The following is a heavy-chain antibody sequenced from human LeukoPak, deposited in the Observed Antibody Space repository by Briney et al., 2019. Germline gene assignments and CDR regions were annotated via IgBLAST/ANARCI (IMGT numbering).Heavy chain of an antibody. J-gene: IGHJ3*02. Sequence: PGGSLRLSCAASRITVSVNYMSWVRQAPGKGLEWVSVIDAGGTTYYADSVKGRFTISRDNSKNTLSLQMNSLRAEDTDVYYCARPNSGSYAWAFDMWGQGTMVTVSS. D-gene: IGHD1-26*01. V-gene: IGHV3-66*02. CDR3: ARPNSGSYAWAFDM. CDR2: IDAGGTT. CDR1: RITVSVNY.